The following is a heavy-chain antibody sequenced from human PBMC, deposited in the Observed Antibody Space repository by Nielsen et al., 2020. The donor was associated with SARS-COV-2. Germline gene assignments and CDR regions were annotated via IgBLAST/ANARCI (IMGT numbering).Heavy chain of an antibody. CDR1: GFTFDDYA. CDR3: ASIAVASDYYGMDV. J-gene: IGHJ6*02. D-gene: IGHD6-19*01. CDR2: ISWNSGSI. V-gene: IGHV3-9*01. Sequence: SLKIFCAASGFTFDDYAMHWVRQAPGKGLEWVSGISWNSGSIGYADSVKGRFTISRDNAKNSLYLQMNSLRAEDTALYYCASIAVASDYYGMDVWGQGTTVTVSS.